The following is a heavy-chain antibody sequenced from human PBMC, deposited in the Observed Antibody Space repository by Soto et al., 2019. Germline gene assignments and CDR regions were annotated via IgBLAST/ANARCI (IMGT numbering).Heavy chain of an antibody. Sequence: KPSETLSLTCTVSGGSISRHFWSWVRQPPGKGLEWIGYIYYSGSTTYNPSLKSRVTISIDTSRTQFSLNLTSVTAADTAVYYCARDLVRGIFYAMDVWGQGTTVTVSS. J-gene: IGHJ6*02. V-gene: IGHV4-59*11. D-gene: IGHD3-10*01. CDR2: IYYSGST. CDR1: GGSISRHF. CDR3: ARDLVRGIFYAMDV.